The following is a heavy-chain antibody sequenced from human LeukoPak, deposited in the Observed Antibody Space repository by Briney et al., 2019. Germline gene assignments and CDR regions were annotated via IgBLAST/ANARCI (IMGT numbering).Heavy chain of an antibody. J-gene: IGHJ6*03. V-gene: IGHV3-74*01. CDR1: GFTFSSYW. D-gene: IGHD1-26*01. Sequence: GGSLRLSCAASGFTFSSYWMHWVRQAPGKGLVWVSRINSDGSSTSYADSVKGRFTISRDNAKNTLYLQMNSLRAEDTAVYYCARPKYSGSYYYYYMDVWGKGTTVTVSS. CDR2: INSDGSST. CDR3: ARPKYSGSYYYYYMDV.